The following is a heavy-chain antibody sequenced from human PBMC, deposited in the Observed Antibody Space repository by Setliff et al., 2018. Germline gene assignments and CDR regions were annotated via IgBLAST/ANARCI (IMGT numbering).Heavy chain of an antibody. J-gene: IGHJ3*02. CDR1: GFTLSSYG. CDR2: IWYDGSNK. V-gene: IGHV3-33*01. Sequence: PGGSLRLSCAASGFTLSSYGMHWVRQAPGKGLEWVAVIWYDGSNKYYADSVKGRFTISRDNARDSLFLQMSTLRAEDTAVYYCAREVVGAPSAFDIWGQGTMVTVSS. CDR3: AREVVGAPSAFDI. D-gene: IGHD1-26*01.